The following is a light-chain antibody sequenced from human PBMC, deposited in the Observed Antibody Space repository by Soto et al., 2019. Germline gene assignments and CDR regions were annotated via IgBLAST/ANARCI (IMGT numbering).Light chain of an antibody. J-gene: IGKJ5*01. V-gene: IGKV1-5*01. CDR3: QQYNSYSPKIT. Sequence: DIQMPQYPSTLSASVGDRVTITCRASQSISSWLAWYQQKPGKAPKLLIYDASSLESGVPSRFSGSGSGTEFTLTISSLQPDDFATYYCQQYNSYSPKITFGQGTRLEIK. CDR1: QSISSW. CDR2: DAS.